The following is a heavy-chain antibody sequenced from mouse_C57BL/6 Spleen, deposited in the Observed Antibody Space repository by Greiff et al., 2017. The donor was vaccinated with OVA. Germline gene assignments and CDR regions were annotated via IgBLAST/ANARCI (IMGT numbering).Heavy chain of an antibody. Sequence: VQLKESGPELVKPGASVKMSCKASGYSFTGYYMNWVKQSPEKSLEWIGEINPSAGGTTYNQKFKAKATLTVDKSSSTAYMQLKSLTSEDSAVYYRARSDYDYWGHGTTLTFSS. J-gene: IGHJ2*01. CDR1: GYSFTGYY. CDR2: INPSAGGT. D-gene: IGHD2-4*01. V-gene: IGHV1-42*01. CDR3: ARSDYDY.